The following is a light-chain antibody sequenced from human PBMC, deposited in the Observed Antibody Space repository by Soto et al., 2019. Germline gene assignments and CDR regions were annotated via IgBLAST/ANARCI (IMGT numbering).Light chain of an antibody. CDR1: SSDVCAYNY. V-gene: IGLV2-11*01. J-gene: IGLJ1*01. CDR3: ASYAGNXVYV. CDR2: DVS. Sequence: QSSLTQPRSVSGSPVQSVTISCTGTSSDVCAYNYISWYQRHAGKGPKVIIHDVSARHSGVHDRFSASKSGNTASLTISGLQTEDEADYYRASYAGNXVYVVGSGTKVXV.